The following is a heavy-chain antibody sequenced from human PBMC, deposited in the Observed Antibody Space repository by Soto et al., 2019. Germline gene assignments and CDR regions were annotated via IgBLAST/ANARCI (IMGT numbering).Heavy chain of an antibody. CDR3: AKWVSSSPAFDY. V-gene: IGHV3-23*01. D-gene: IGHD6-6*01. J-gene: IGHJ4*02. CDR1: GFTFSNYA. Sequence: LRLSCAASGFTFSNYAMNWVRQAPGKGLEWVSGISGSGVSTYYADSVKGRFTISRDNSKNTLFLQMTSLRAEDTAVYYCAKWVSSSPAFDYWGQGTLVTVSS. CDR2: ISGSGVST.